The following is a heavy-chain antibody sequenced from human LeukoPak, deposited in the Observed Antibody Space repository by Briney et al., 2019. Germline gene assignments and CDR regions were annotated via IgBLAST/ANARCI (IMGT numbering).Heavy chain of an antibody. CDR2: INRNSGSI. Sequence: TGGSLRLSCAASGFTFDDYAMYWVRQAPGKGLEWVSGINRNSGSIGYADSVKGRFTISRDNAKNSLYLQMNSLRAEDMALYYCAKSGGSTVTTPFDNWGQGTLVTVSS. CDR1: GFTFDDYA. D-gene: IGHD4-11*01. CDR3: AKSGGSTVTTPFDN. V-gene: IGHV3-9*03. J-gene: IGHJ4*02.